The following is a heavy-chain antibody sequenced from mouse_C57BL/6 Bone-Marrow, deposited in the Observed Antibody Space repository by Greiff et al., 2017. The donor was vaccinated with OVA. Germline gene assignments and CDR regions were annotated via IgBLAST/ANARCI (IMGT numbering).Heavy chain of an antibody. V-gene: IGHV1-55*01. D-gene: IGHD1-1*01. CDR3: ARGRIYYYGSSYAMDY. CDR2: IYPGSGST. CDR1: GYTFTSYW. Sequence: VQRVESGPELVKPGASVKMSCKASGYTFTSYWITWVKQRPGQGLEWIGDIYPGSGSTNYNEKFKSKATLTVDTSSSTAYMQLSSLTSEDSAVYYCARGRIYYYGSSYAMDYWGQGTSVTVSS. J-gene: IGHJ4*01.